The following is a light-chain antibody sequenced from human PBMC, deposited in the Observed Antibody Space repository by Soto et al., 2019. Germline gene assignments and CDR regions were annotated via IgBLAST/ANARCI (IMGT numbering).Light chain of an antibody. CDR2: EVN. J-gene: IGLJ1*01. V-gene: IGLV2-14*01. CDR3: SSYTSISTYV. CDR1: SSDVGAYNY. Sequence: QSALTQPASVSGSPGQSITISCTGTSSDVGAYNYVSWYQHHPGKAPKLIIYEVNNRPSGVSNRFSGSKSGSTASLTISGLQAEDEADYYCSSYTSISTYVFGTGTKLTVL.